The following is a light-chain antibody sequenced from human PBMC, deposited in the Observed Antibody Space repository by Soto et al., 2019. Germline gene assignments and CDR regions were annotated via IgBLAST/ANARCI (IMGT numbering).Light chain of an antibody. V-gene: IGLV1-40*01. CDR2: GNS. CDR3: QFYDSSLSARV. J-gene: IGLJ3*02. CDR1: SSNIGAGYD. Sequence: QAVVTQPPSVSGAPGQRVTISCTGSSSNIGAGYDVHWYQQLPGTAPKLLIYGNSNRPSGVPDRFSGSKSGTSASLAITGLQAEDEADYSCQFYDSSLSARVFGGVTKLTVL.